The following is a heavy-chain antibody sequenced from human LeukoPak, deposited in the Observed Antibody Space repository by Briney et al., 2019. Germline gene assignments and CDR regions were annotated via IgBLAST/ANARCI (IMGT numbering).Heavy chain of an antibody. Sequence: SVTVSCKASGGIFSSYAISWVRQAPGQGLEWMGRIIPILGIANYAQKFQGRVTITADKSTSTAYMELSSLRSEDTAVYYCARGAARPRGWFDPWGQGTLVTVSS. J-gene: IGHJ5*02. V-gene: IGHV1-69*04. CDR3: ARGAARPRGWFDP. D-gene: IGHD6-6*01. CDR1: GGIFSSYA. CDR2: IIPILGIA.